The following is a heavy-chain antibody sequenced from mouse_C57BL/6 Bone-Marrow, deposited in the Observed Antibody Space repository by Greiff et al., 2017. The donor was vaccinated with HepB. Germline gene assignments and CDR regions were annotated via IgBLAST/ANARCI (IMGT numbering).Heavy chain of an antibody. J-gene: IGHJ2*01. Sequence: VQLQESGAELVKPGASVKMSCKASGYTFTSYWITWVKQRPGQGLEWIGDIYPGSGSTNYNEKFKSKATLTVDTSSSTAYMQLSSLTSEDSAVYYCASPYYYGSSPDYWGQGTTLTVSS. D-gene: IGHD1-1*01. CDR1: GYTFTSYW. V-gene: IGHV1-55*01. CDR3: ASPYYYGSSPDY. CDR2: IYPGSGST.